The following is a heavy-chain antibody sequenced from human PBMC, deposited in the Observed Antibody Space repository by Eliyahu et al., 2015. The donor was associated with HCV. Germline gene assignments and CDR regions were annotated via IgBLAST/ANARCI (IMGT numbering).Heavy chain of an antibody. Sequence: EVQLVQSGAEXKNSGESLKISCKTSGYDFTGYXIGWVRQMPGKGLXWMGXIYRXDSDTRYSPSFQGQVVITADKSISTAYLQWSNLKASDTAIYYCARIRDGYKDYWGQGTLVTVSS. V-gene: IGHV5-51*01. CDR3: ARIRDGYKDY. CDR1: GYDFTGYX. J-gene: IGHJ4*02. CDR2: IYRXDSDT. D-gene: IGHD5-24*01.